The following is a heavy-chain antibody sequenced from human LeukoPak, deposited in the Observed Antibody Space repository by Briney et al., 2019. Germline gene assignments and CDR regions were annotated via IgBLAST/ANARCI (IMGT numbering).Heavy chain of an antibody. V-gene: IGHV4-59*08. D-gene: IGHD1/OR15-1a*01. CDR2: INYSGNT. J-gene: IGHJ4*02. CDR3: ARLNVLNNSVLHHFDR. CDR1: GGSISDYY. Sequence: PSETLSLTCTVSGGSISDYYWSWIRQPPGKGLEWIAYINYSGNTDYNPSLKSRVTISEDTSKNHFSLKLNSVTAADTAVYYCARLNVLNNSVLHHFDRWGQGTLVTVSP.